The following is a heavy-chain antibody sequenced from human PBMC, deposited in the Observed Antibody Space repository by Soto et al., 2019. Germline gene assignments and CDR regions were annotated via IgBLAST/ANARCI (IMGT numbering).Heavy chain of an antibody. V-gene: IGHV2-26*01. J-gene: IGHJ4*02. CDR2: IFSNDEK. CDR3: ARIEGAVAGNFDY. Sequence: QVTLKESGPVLVKPTETLTLTCTVSGFSLSNARMGVSWIRQPPGKALEWLAHIFSNDEKSYSTSLKSRLTTSKDTYKSQVVLTVPNMDTVDTATYYCARIEGAVAGNFDYWGQGTLVTVSS. CDR1: GFSLSNARMG. D-gene: IGHD6-19*01.